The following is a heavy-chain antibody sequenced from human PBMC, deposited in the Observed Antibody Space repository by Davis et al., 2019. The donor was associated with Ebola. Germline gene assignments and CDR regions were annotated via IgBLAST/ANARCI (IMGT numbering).Heavy chain of an antibody. CDR2: INHSGST. CDR1: GFTFSSYE. CDR3: ARGSPRFYYGSGSYYRP. J-gene: IGHJ5*02. Sequence: ESLKISCAASGFTFSSYEMNWVRQAPGKGLEWIGEINHSGSTNYNPSLKSRVTISVDTSKNQFSLKLSSVTAADTAVYYCARGSPRFYYGSGSYYRPWGQGTLVTVSS. D-gene: IGHD3-10*01. V-gene: IGHV4-34*01.